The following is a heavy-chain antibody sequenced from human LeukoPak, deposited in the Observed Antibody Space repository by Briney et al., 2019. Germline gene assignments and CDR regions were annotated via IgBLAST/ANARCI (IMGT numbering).Heavy chain of an antibody. D-gene: IGHD2-15*01. CDR3: ARAGLGVVVIDY. J-gene: IGHJ4*02. CDR2: INHSGST. V-gene: IGHV4-34*01. Sequence: SETLSLTCAVYGGSFSGYYWSWIRQPPRKGLEWIGEINHSGSTNYNPSLKSRVTISVDTSKNQFSLKLSSVTAADTAVYYCARAGLGVVVIDYWGQGTLVTVSS. CDR1: GGSFSGYY.